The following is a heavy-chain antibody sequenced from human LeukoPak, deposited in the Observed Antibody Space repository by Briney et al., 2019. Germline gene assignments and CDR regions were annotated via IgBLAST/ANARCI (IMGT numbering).Heavy chain of an antibody. V-gene: IGHV1-8*01. CDR2: MNPNSGNT. J-gene: IGHJ4*02. CDR1: GYTFTSYD. Sequence: ASVKVSCKASGYTFTSYDINWVRQATGQGLEWMGWMNPNSGNTGYAQKFQGRVTMTRNTSISTAYMELSSLRSEDAAVYYCARGYYDSSGYYFDYWGQGTLVTVSS. D-gene: IGHD3-22*01. CDR3: ARGYYDSSGYYFDY.